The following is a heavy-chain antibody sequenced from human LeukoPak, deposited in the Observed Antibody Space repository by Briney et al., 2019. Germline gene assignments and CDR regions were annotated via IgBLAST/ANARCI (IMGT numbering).Heavy chain of an antibody. Sequence: GESLKISCKGSGYSFTSYWIGWVRQMPGKGLEWMGIIYPGDSDTRYSPSFQGQVTISADKSISTAYLQWSSLKASDTAMYYCATRAKYCTNGVCPTDYWGQGTLVTVSS. CDR2: IYPGDSDT. V-gene: IGHV5-51*01. J-gene: IGHJ4*02. CDR3: ATRAKYCTNGVCPTDY. CDR1: GYSFTSYW. D-gene: IGHD2-8*01.